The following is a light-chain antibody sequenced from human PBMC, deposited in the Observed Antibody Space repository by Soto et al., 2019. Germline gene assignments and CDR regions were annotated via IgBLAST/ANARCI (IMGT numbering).Light chain of an antibody. V-gene: IGKV3-20*01. CDR3: QQYGSSSWT. J-gene: IGKJ1*01. CDR1: QSVSSNY. Sequence: EIVLTQSPGTLSLSPGERATLSCRASQSVSSNYLAWYQQKPGQAARLLIYGASSRATGIPDRFSGSGSGTAFTLTISGLEPEDFAVDYGQQYGSSSWTFGQGPKVDIK. CDR2: GAS.